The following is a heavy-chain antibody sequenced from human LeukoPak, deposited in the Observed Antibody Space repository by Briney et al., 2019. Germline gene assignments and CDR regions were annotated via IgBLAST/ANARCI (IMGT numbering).Heavy chain of an antibody. CDR1: GYIFSNFA. V-gene: IGHV7-4-1*02. Sequence: GASVKVSCKASGYIFSNFAMTWVRQAPGQGLEWMGWINTNTGNPTYAQGFTGRFVFSLDTSVNTAYLQISSLRAEDTAVYYCARDSYDSGWVPLDYWGQGTLVTVSS. J-gene: IGHJ4*02. D-gene: IGHD6-19*01. CDR3: ARDSYDSGWVPLDY. CDR2: INTNTGNP.